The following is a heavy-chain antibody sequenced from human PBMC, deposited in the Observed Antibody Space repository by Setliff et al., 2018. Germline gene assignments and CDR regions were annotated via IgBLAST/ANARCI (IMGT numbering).Heavy chain of an antibody. J-gene: IGHJ5*02. CDR1: GLTFSTYW. D-gene: IGHD3-10*01. CDR2: INQDGSQK. CDR3: ARDLIRGAPNWFDP. Sequence: GGSLRLSCAASGLTFSTYWMSWVRQAPGKGLEWVANINQDGSQKYYVGSVRGRFTISRDNAKSSLYLQMNSLRGEDTAVYYCARDLIRGAPNWFDPWGQGTLVTVSS. V-gene: IGHV3-7*01.